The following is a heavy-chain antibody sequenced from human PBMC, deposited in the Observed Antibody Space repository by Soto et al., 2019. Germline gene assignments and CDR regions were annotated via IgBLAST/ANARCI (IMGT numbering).Heavy chain of an antibody. CDR3: ARNVGDSSSWYYYYYGMDV. J-gene: IGHJ6*02. CDR2: IYPGDSDT. Sequence: PGESLKISCKGSGYSFTSYWIGWVRQMPGKGLEWMGIIYPGDSDTRYSPSFQGQVNISADKSISTAYLQWSSLKALDTAMYYCARNVGDSSSWYYYYYGMDVWGQGTTVTVSS. D-gene: IGHD6-13*01. V-gene: IGHV5-51*01. CDR1: GYSFTSYW.